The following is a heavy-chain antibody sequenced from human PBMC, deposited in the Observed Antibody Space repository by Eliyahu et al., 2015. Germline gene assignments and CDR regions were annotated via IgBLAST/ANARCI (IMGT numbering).Heavy chain of an antibody. D-gene: IGHD3-9*01. J-gene: IGHJ6*02. V-gene: IGHV2-26*01. CDR1: GXSLSNARXG. CDR2: IFSNDEK. Sequence: QVTLKESGPVLVKPTETLTLTCTVSGXSLSNARXGVXWXRXPPGKALEWLAHIFSNDEKSYSTSLKSRLTISKDTSKSQVVLTMTNMDPVDTATYYCARIPYDILTGYYRYYYGMDVWGQGTTVTVSS. CDR3: ARIPYDILTGYYRYYYGMDV.